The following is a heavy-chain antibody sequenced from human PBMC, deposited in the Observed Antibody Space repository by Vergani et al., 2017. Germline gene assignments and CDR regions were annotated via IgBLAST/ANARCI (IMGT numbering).Heavy chain of an antibody. V-gene: IGHV3-9*01. CDR1: GFTFDDYA. CDR3: AKELGTSYQEAFDI. Sequence: EVQLVESGGGLVQPGRSLRLSCAASGFTFDDYAMHWVRQAPGKGLEWVSGISWNSGSIGYADSVKGRFTISRDNSKNTLYLQMNSLRAEDTAVYYCAKELGTSYQEAFDIWGQGTMVTVSS. CDR2: ISWNSGSI. D-gene: IGHD1-26*01. J-gene: IGHJ3*02.